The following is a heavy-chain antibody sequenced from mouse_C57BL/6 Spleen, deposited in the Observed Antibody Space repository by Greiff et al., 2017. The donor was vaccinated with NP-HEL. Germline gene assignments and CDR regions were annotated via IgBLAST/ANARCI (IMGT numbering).Heavy chain of an antibody. V-gene: IGHV1-81*01. CDR1: GYTFTSYG. J-gene: IGHJ1*03. D-gene: IGHD1-1*01. Sequence: VKLMESGAELARPGASVKLSCKASGYTFTSYGISWVKQRTGQGLEWIGEIYPRSGNTYYNEKFKGKATLTADKSSSTAYMELRSLTSEDSAVYFCARGTTVVGDWYFDVWGTGTTVTVSS. CDR2: IYPRSGNT. CDR3: ARGTTVVGDWYFDV.